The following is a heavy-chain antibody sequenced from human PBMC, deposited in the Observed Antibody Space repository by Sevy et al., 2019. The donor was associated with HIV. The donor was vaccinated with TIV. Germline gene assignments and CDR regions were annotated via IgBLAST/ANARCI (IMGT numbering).Heavy chain of an antibody. CDR3: AKRGPNSGYDYYFDY. CDR2: IWYDGSKI. CDR1: GFTFSNYA. V-gene: IGHV3-33*06. D-gene: IGHD5-12*01. J-gene: IGHJ4*02. Sequence: GGSLRLSCAASGFTFSNYAMDWVRQAPGKGLAWVALIWYDGSKIFYADSVKGRFTISRDNSESTLYLQMNSLRAEDTALYHCAKRGPNSGYDYYFDYWGQGTLVTVSS.